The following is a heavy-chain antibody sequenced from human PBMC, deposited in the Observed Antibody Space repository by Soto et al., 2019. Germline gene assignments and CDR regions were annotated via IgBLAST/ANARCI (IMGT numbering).Heavy chain of an antibody. V-gene: IGHV5-51*01. CDR3: ARPLAAPPSDFWSGYYFLRSLSVPAPPDPDYYYYYAMDV. Sequence: PGESLKISCKGSGYSFTSYWIGWVRQMPGKGLEWMGIIYPGDSDTRYSPSFQGQVTISADKSISTAYLQWSSLKASDTAMYYCARPLAAPPSDFWSGYYFLRSLSVPAPPDPDYYYYYAMDVWGQETTVTVS. D-gene: IGHD3-3*01. CDR1: GYSFTSYW. CDR2: IYPGDSDT. J-gene: IGHJ6*02.